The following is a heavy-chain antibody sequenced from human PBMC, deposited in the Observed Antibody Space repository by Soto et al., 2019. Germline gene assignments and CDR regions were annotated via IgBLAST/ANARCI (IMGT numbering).Heavy chain of an antibody. CDR1: GGTFSGYA. CDR3: AREEEYSSSSGWFDP. CDR2: IIPIFGTA. Sequence: QVQLGKPGAGGKRPGSSWKVSCKASGGTFSGYAISWLRRAPGQGFEWMGGIIPIFGTANYAQKFQGRVTITADESTSTAYMELSSLRSEDTAVYYCAREEEYSSSSGWFDPWGQGTLVTVSS. V-gene: IGHV1-69*12. J-gene: IGHJ5*02. D-gene: IGHD6-6*01.